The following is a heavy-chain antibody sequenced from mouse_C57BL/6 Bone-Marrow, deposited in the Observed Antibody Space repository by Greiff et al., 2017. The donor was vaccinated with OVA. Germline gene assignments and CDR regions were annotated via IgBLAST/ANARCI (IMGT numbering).Heavy chain of an antibody. CDR2: INPNNGGT. CDR1: GYTFTDYN. J-gene: IGHJ3*01. Sequence: EVKLVESGPELVKPGASVKMSCKASGYTFTDYNMHWVKQSHGKSLEWIGYINPNNGGTSYNQKFKGKATLTVNKSSSTAYMELRSLTSEDSAVYYCARGGVYYGSSSFAYWGQGTLVTVSA. V-gene: IGHV1-22*01. CDR3: ARGGVYYGSSSFAY. D-gene: IGHD1-1*01.